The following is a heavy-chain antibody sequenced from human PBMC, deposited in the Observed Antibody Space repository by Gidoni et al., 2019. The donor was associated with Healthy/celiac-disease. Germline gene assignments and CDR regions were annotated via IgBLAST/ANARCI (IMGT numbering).Heavy chain of an antibody. V-gene: IGHV3-7*01. Sequence: EVQLVESGGGVVKPGGSLSISGAASGFTFRIYCMRWVRQAPGKGLDWVANIKQDGSEKYYVDSVKGRCTISRDNAKNSLYLQMNSLRAEDTAVYYCASLLGYCSGGSCYPYWYFDLWGRGTLVTVSS. CDR3: ASLLGYCSGGSCYPYWYFDL. CDR1: GFTFRIYC. J-gene: IGHJ2*01. D-gene: IGHD2-15*01. CDR2: IKQDGSEK.